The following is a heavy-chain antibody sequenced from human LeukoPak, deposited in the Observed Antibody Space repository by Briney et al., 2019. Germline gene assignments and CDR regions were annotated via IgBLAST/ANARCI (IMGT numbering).Heavy chain of an antibody. J-gene: IGHJ3*02. CDR3: TRDYYGSGNAFDI. Sequence: LESLCLTCAVSGGSISSDYWSWIRQPPRKGLEWSWYIYYSGSINYNPSLKSRVTISVDTSKTQFSLKLSSVTAADTAVYYCTRDYYGSGNAFDIWGQGTMVTVSS. V-gene: IGHV4-59*01. D-gene: IGHD3-10*01. CDR2: IYYSGSI. CDR1: GGSISSDY.